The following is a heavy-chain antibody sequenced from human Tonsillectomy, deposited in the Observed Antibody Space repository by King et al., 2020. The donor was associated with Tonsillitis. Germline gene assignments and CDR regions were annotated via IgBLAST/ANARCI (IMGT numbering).Heavy chain of an antibody. D-gene: IGHD1-7*01. CDR2: IKSKTDGGTT. V-gene: IGHV3-15*01. CDR3: TTLNWNYPWFDP. Sequence: EVQLVESGGGLVKPGGSLRLSCAASGFTFSNAWMSWVRQAPGKGLEWVGRIKSKTDGGTTDYAAPVKGRFTISRDDSKNTLYLQMNSLKTEDTAVYYCTTLNWNYPWFDPWGQGTLVTVSS. J-gene: IGHJ5*02. CDR1: GFTFSNAW.